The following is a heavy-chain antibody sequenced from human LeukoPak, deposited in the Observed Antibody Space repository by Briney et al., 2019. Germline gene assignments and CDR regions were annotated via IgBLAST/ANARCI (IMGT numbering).Heavy chain of an antibody. J-gene: IGHJ4*02. CDR1: GFTFSSYA. CDR3: ARDPYPGLPSFDY. CDR2: IKQDGSEK. V-gene: IGHV3-7*01. Sequence: GGSLRLSCAASGFTFSSYAMHWVRQAPGKGLEWVANIKQDGSEKYYVDSVKGRFTISRDNAKNSLYLQMNSLRAEDTAVYYCARDPYPGLPSFDYWGQGTLATVSS.